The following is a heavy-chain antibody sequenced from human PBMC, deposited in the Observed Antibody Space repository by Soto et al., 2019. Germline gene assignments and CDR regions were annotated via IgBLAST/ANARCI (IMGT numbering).Heavy chain of an antibody. D-gene: IGHD6-19*01. J-gene: IGHJ5*02. V-gene: IGHV4-39*01. Sequence: SETLSLTCTVXGGSISSSSYYWGWIRQPPGKGLEWIGSIYYSGSTYYNPSLKSRVTISVDTSKNQFSLKLSSVTAADTAVYYCASSIAVAGTVYNWFDPWGQGTLVTVSS. CDR2: IYYSGST. CDR3: ASSIAVAGTVYNWFDP. CDR1: GGSISSSSYY.